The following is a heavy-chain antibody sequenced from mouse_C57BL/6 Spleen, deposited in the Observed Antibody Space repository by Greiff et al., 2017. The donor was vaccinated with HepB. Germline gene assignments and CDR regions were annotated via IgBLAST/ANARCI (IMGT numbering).Heavy chain of an antibody. J-gene: IGHJ3*01. Sequence: VQLQQSGAELARPGASVKMSCKASGYTFTSYTMHWVKQRPGQGLEWIGYINPSSGYTKYNQKFKDKATLTADKSSSTAYMQLSSLTSEDSAVYYCARSIDYYDYDVWFAYWGQGTLVTVSA. CDR1: GYTFTSYT. CDR3: ARSIDYYDYDVWFAY. CDR2: INPSSGYT. V-gene: IGHV1-4*01. D-gene: IGHD2-4*01.